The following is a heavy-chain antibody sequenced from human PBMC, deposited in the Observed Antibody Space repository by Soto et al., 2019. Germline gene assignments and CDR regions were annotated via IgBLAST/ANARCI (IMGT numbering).Heavy chain of an antibody. CDR3: TSHSPDDMIRK. D-gene: IGHD3-22*01. CDR1: GFTFSSYW. V-gene: IGHV3-74*01. J-gene: IGHJ4*02. CDR2: INSDGSST. Sequence: GGSLRLSCAASGFTFSSYWMHWVRQAPGKGLVWVSRINSDGSSTSYADSVKGRFTISRDNAKNTLYLQMNSLKTEDTAVYYCTSHSPDDMIRKWGQGTQVTVSS.